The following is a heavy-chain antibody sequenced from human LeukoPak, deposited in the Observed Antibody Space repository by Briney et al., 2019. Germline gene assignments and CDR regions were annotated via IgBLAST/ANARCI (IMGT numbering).Heavy chain of an antibody. V-gene: IGHV3-48*01. CDR2: ISSTGTTI. CDR3: ERNTPTYSTPDF. D-gene: IGHD6-13*01. J-gene: IGHJ4*01. Sequence: GGSLRLSCGASGFTFSTYSMNWVRQAPGKGLEWVSYISSTGTTIYYTDSVKGRFTISRDNAKNSLYLQMNSLRAEDTAVYYCERNTPTYSTPDFWGHGTLVTVSS. CDR1: GFTFSTYS.